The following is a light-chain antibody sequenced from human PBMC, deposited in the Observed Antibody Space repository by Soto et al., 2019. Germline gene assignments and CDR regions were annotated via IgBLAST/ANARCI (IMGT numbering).Light chain of an antibody. CDR2: DVT. CDR1: SSDIGGYNY. CDR3: CSYADSDTLVV. Sequence: QSALTQPASVSGSPGQSITISCTGSSSDIGGYNYVSWYQQLPGKVPKLLIYDVTNRPSGVSSRFSGSKSGNTASLTISGLQAEDEADYFCCSYADSDTLVVFGGGTKVTVL. V-gene: IGLV2-14*03. J-gene: IGLJ2*01.